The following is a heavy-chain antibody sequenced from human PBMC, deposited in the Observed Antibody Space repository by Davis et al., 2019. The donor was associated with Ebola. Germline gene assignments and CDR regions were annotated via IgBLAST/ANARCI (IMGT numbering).Heavy chain of an antibody. CDR1: GFTLTELS. Sequence: ASVKVSCKVSGFTLTELSMHWVRQAPGKGLEWVGGFDPEEGETINAPKFQGRVTVTEDPSTDTAYMELSSLHSEDTAVYYCTTNPFDRNNWLRYFQYWGQGTLVTVSS. CDR2: FDPEEGET. D-gene: IGHD3-22*01. V-gene: IGHV1-24*01. J-gene: IGHJ1*01. CDR3: TTNPFDRNNWLRYFQY.